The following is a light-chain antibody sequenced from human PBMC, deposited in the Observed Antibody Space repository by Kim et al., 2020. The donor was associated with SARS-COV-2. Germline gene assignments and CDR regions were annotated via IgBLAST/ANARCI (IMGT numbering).Light chain of an antibody. CDR1: QSISSW. CDR2: DAS. CDR3: QQYHSYPFT. Sequence: SASVGDRVTITCRPSQSISSWLAWYQQKPGKAPKLLMYDASSLESGVPSRFSGSGSGTEFTLTISSLQPDDFAIYYCQQYHSYPFTFGQGTNLEIK. V-gene: IGKV1-5*01. J-gene: IGKJ2*01.